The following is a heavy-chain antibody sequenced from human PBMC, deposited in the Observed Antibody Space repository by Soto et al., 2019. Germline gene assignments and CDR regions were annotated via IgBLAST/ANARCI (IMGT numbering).Heavy chain of an antibody. CDR2: ISGSGGST. V-gene: IGHV3-23*01. D-gene: IGHD6-19*01. CDR3: AKDYIGYSSGWYGRFDY. Sequence: PGGSLRLSCAASGFTFSSYAMSWVRQAPGKGLEWVSAISGSGGSTYYADSVKGRFTISRDNSKNTLYLQMNSLRAEDTAVYYCAKDYIGYSSGWYGRFDYWGQGTLVTVSS. CDR1: GFTFSSYA. J-gene: IGHJ4*02.